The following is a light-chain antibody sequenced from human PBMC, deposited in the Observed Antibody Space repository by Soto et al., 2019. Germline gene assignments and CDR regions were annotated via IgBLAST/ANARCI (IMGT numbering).Light chain of an antibody. CDR1: QSVSSY. J-gene: IGKJ5*01. CDR3: QQRSNWPPTT. CDR2: DAS. Sequence: ETVLTQSPATLSLSPGERATLSCRASQSVSSYLAWYQQKPGQAPRLLIYDASNRATGIPARFSGSGSGTEFTLTISSLEPEDFSVYYCQQRSNWPPTTFGQGTRLEIK. V-gene: IGKV3-11*01.